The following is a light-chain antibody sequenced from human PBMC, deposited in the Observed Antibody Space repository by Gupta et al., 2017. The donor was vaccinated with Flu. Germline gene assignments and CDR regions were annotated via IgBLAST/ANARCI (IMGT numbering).Light chain of an antibody. CDR1: QSVSTY. Sequence: EIVLTQSPATLSLSPGERATLSCRASQSVSTYLAWYQQKPDQAPRLLIYDASNRATGIPARFSGSGSGTDVTLTISSLEPEDFAVYYCQQRSNWPPMYTFGQGTKLEIK. CDR3: QQRSNWPPMYT. CDR2: DAS. V-gene: IGKV3-11*01. J-gene: IGKJ2*01.